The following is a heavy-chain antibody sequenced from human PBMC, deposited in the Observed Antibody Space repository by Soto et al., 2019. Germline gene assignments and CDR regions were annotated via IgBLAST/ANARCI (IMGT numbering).Heavy chain of an antibody. CDR2: IKSKTDGGTT. Sequence: EVQLVESGGGLVKPGGSLRLSCAASGFTFSNAWMNWVRQAPGKGLEWVGRIKSKTDGGTTDYAAPVKGRFTISRDDSKNTLYLQMNSLKTEDTAVYYCTTDTNWELLRESGDYWGQGTLVTVSS. CDR1: GFTFSNAW. D-gene: IGHD1-26*01. CDR3: TTDTNWELLRESGDY. J-gene: IGHJ4*02. V-gene: IGHV3-15*07.